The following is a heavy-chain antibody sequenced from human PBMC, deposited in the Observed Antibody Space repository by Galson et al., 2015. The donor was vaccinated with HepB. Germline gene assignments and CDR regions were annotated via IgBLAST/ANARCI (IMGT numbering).Heavy chain of an antibody. CDR3: ARSIQGWLHPDAFDI. J-gene: IGHJ3*02. D-gene: IGHD5-24*01. CDR1: GFPLSSSGMC. CDR2: IDWNDDK. V-gene: IGHV2-70*01. Sequence: PALVKPTQTLTLTCTFSGFPLSSSGMCVSWIRQPPGKALEWLALIDWNDDKYYSTSLKTRLTISKDTSKNQVVLTMTNMDPVDTATYYCARSIQGWLHPDAFDIWGQGTMVTVSS.